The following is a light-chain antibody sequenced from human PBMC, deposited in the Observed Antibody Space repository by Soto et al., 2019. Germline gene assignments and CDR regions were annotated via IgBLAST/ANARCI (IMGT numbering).Light chain of an antibody. V-gene: IGKV3-20*01. CDR2: GAS. J-gene: IGKJ1*01. Sequence: EIVLTQSPGTLSLSPGERATLSCSASQSLSRSYLAWYQQKPGEAPRLLICGASSRATSSPDRLNGRGSGTDFPLTISRLEPDNFAVYYCQQYGSSPWTFGQGTKVDIK. CDR1: QSLSRSY. CDR3: QQYGSSPWT.